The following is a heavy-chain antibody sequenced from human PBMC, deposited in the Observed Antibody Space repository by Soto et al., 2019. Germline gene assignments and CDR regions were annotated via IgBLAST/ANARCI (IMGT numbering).Heavy chain of an antibody. CDR2: TRNKVNGYTT. V-gene: IGHV3-72*01. CDR1: GFTFSDHY. J-gene: IGHJ4*02. D-gene: IGHD5-18*01. Sequence: EVQLVESGGGLVQPGGSLRLSCAASGFTFSDHYMDWVRQAPGKGLAWVGRTRNKVNGYTTEYAAYVKGRFRISREHSKDSLSLQMNSLKIEDTAVYYCARAHDSTGSGAYFDYWGQGILVAVSS. CDR3: ARAHDSTGSGAYFDY.